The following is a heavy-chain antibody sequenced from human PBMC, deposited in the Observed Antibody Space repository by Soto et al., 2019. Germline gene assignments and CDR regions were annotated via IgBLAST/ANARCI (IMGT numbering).Heavy chain of an antibody. CDR2: IYYTEGT. CDR1: GGSISSSHYY. J-gene: IGHJ4*02. D-gene: IGHD1-26*01. CDR3: VSAAKWELLFDY. V-gene: IGHV4-39*01. Sequence: SETLSINCTVSGGSISSSHYYWAWILQPPGKGLEWIGNIYYTEGTYYNPSLKSRVTISVDTSKNQVSLQLFSVTAADTAVYYCVSAAKWELLFDYWGQGTVVTVSS.